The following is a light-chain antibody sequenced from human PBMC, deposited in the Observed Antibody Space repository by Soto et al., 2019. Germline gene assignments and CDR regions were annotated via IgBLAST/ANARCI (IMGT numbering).Light chain of an antibody. Sequence: DIQMTQSPATLSASVGDRVTITCRASQSIRSWLAWYQQKPGKAPNLLIYNASSLKRGVPSRFSGSGSGTEFTLTISSLQPDDFATYYCQQFNSYSFGGGTKVDIK. CDR3: QQFNSYS. CDR1: QSIRSW. CDR2: NAS. V-gene: IGKV1-5*03. J-gene: IGKJ4*01.